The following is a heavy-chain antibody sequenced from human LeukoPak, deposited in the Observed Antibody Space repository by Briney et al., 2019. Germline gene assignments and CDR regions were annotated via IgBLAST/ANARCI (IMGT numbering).Heavy chain of an antibody. D-gene: IGHD2-2*01. CDR3: ARDDCSSISCYHNWFDP. CDR1: GYTFSSYW. Sequence: GGSLRLSCAASGYTFSSYWMSWVRQAPGKGLEWVANIKQYGSEKYYVDSVKGRFTISRDNAKNSLYLQMNSLRAEDTAVYYCARDDCSSISCYHNWFDPWGQGTLVTVSS. CDR2: IKQYGSEK. J-gene: IGHJ5*02. V-gene: IGHV3-7*01.